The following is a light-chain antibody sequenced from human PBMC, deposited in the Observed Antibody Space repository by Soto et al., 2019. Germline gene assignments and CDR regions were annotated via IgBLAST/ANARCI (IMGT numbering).Light chain of an antibody. CDR1: QSVSSN. V-gene: IGKV3-15*01. J-gene: IGKJ2*01. CDR2: GAS. Sequence: EIVMTQSPATLSVSPGERATLSCRASQSVSSNLAWYQQKPGQAPRLLIYGASTRATGIRARFSGSGSGTEFNLTIRSLKSEDFAVYYCQQYNNWPPKDTFGKGTKLEIK. CDR3: QQYNNWPPKDT.